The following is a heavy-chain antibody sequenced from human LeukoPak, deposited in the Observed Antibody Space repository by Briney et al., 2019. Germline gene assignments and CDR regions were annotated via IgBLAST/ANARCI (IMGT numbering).Heavy chain of an antibody. Sequence: ASVKVSCKASGYTFTSYYMHWVRQAPGQGLEWMGIINPSGGSTSYAQKFQGRVTMTRDMSTSTVYMELSSLRSEDTAVYYCARDGVLQYFDQNYYYYYYMDVWGKGTTVTVSS. V-gene: IGHV1-46*01. CDR2: INPSGGST. J-gene: IGHJ6*03. CDR3: ARDGVLQYFDQNYYYYYYMDV. D-gene: IGHD3-9*01. CDR1: GYTFTSYY.